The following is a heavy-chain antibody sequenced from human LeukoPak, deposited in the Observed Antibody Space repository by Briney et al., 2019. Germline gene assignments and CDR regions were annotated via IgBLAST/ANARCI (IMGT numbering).Heavy chain of an antibody. CDR3: AKGVYGSGSYYNLEFAFDY. V-gene: IGHV3-21*01. D-gene: IGHD3-10*01. CDR2: ISSSSSYI. Sequence: PGGSLRLSCAASGFTFSSYSMNWVRQAPGKGLEWVSSISSSSSYIYYADSVKGRFTISRDNSKNTLYLQMNSLRAEDTAVYYCAKGVYGSGSYYNLEFAFDYWGQGTLVTVSS. CDR1: GFTFSSYS. J-gene: IGHJ4*02.